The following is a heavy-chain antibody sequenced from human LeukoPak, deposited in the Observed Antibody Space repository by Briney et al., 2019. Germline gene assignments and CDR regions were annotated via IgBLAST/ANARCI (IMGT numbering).Heavy chain of an antibody. CDR3: ARVAAAGYYYYSYMDV. CDR1: GYTFTGYY. CDR2: INPNSGGT. V-gene: IGHV1-2*02. D-gene: IGHD6-13*01. Sequence: ASVKVSCKASGYTFTGYYMHWVRQAPGQGLEWMGWINPNSGGTNYAQKFQGRVTMTRDTSISTAYMELSGLRSDDTAVYYCARVAAAGYYYYSYMDVWGKGTTVTISS. J-gene: IGHJ6*03.